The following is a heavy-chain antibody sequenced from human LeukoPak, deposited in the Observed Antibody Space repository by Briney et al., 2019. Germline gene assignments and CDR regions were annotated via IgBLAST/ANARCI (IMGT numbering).Heavy chain of an antibody. CDR3: ASLGILTGYPLDY. V-gene: IGHV3-21*01. Sequence: GGSLRFSCAASGFTFSSYSMTWVRQAPGKGLEWVSSISSSSSYIYYADSVKGRFTISRDNAKNSLYLQMNSLRAEDTAVYYCASLGILTGYPLDYWGQGTLVTVSS. D-gene: IGHD3-9*01. CDR1: GFTFSSYS. CDR2: ISSSSSYI. J-gene: IGHJ4*02.